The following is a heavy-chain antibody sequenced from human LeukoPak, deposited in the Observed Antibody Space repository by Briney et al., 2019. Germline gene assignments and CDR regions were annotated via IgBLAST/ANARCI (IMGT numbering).Heavy chain of an antibody. CDR1: GFTFSSYS. CDR2: ISSSSSYI. V-gene: IGHV3-21*01. CDR3: ASVWGYCSSTNCYAPH. D-gene: IGHD2-2*01. Sequence: GGSLRLSCAASGFTFSSYSMNWVRQAPGKGLEWVSSISSSSSYIYYADSVKGRFTISRDNAKNSLYLQMNSLRAEDTAVYYCASVWGYCSSTNCYAPHWGQGTLVTVSS. J-gene: IGHJ4*02.